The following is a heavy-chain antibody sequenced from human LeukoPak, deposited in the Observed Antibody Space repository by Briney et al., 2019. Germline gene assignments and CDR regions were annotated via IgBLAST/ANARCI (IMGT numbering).Heavy chain of an antibody. Sequence: GGSLRLSCAASGFTFHDYDMSGVRQSPGKGLEWVSGINWNGDRTGYAASVKGGFTISRDNAKKSLYLQMNSLRAEDTALYYCARRDYYGSGSPDFWVQGTMVTVPS. CDR3: ARRDYYGSGSPDF. CDR2: INWNGDRT. V-gene: IGHV3-20*04. D-gene: IGHD3-10*01. J-gene: IGHJ4*02. CDR1: GFTFHDYD.